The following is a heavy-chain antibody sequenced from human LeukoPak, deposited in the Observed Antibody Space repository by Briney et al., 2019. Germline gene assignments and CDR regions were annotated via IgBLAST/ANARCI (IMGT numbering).Heavy chain of an antibody. J-gene: IGHJ5*02. CDR3: ARDTMRELPHNR. CDR2: INPNSGGT. Sequence: ASVKVSCKASGYTFTFYGINWVRQAPGQGLEWMGWINPNSGGTNYAQKFQGRDTMTRDTSTSTVYMELSSLRSEDTAVYYCARDTMRELPHNRCGQGTLVTASS. CDR1: GYTFTFYG. D-gene: IGHD1-26*01. V-gene: IGHV1-2*02.